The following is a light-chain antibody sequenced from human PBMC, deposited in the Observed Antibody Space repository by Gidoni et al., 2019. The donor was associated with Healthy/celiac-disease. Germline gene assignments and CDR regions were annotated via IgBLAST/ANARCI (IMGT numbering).Light chain of an antibody. CDR1: QSVSSSY. CDR3: QQYGSSPPMCS. J-gene: IGKJ2*04. CDR2: GAS. V-gene: IGKV3-20*01. Sequence: EIVLTQSPGTLSLSPGERATLSCRASQSVSSSYLAWYHQNPGQAPRLLIYGASSRATGIPDRFSGSGSGTDFTLTISRLEPEDFAVYYCQQYGSSPPMCSFGQGTKLEIK.